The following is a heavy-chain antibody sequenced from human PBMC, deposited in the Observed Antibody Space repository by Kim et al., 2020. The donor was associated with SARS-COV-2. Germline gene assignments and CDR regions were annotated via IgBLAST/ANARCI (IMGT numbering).Heavy chain of an antibody. CDR1: GGSISGSDW. D-gene: IGHD3-9*01. Sequence: SETLSLTCDVSGGSISGSDWWSWVRQSPEKGLEWIGEVYHSGRTNYNLSLKSRITISVGKSKNQFSLRLNSVTAAETAIYYCARGYKYDIFSGYPGSVDYWGQGTLVTVSP. J-gene: IGHJ4*02. V-gene: IGHV4-4*02. CDR2: VYHSGRT. CDR3: ARGYKYDIFSGYPGSVDY.